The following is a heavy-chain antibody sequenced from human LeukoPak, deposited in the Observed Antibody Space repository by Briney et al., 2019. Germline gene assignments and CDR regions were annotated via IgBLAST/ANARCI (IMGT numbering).Heavy chain of an antibody. D-gene: IGHD2-21*02. J-gene: IGHJ6*03. V-gene: IGHV4-39*07. CDR2: IYYSGST. CDR1: GGSISSSSYY. CDR3: ARDQVVTANYYYYYYYMDV. Sequence: SETLSLTCTVSGGSISSSSYYWGWIRQPPGKGLEWIGSIYYSGSTYYNPSLKSRVTISVDTSKNQFSLKLSSVTAADTAVYYRARDQVVTANYYYYYYYMDVWGKGTTVTVSS.